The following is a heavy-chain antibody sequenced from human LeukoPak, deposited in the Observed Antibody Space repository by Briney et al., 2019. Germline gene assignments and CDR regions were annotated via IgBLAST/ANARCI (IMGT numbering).Heavy chain of an antibody. CDR3: ARESYVWGSYLSTHGMNV. CDR2: INHSGST. D-gene: IGHD3-16*02. Sequence: SETLSLTCAVYGGSFSGYYWSWIRQPPGKGLEWIGEINHSGSTNYNPSLKSRVTISVDTSKNQFSLKLSSVPAADTAVYYCARESYVWGSYLSTHGMNVWGQGTTVTVSS. J-gene: IGHJ6*02. V-gene: IGHV4-34*01. CDR1: GGSFSGYY.